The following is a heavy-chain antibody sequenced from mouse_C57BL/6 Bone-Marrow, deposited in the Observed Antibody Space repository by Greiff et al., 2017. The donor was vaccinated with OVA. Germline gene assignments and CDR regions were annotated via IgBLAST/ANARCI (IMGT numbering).Heavy chain of an antibody. Sequence: QVTLKVSGPGILQPSQTLSLTCSFSGFSLSTFGMGVGWIRQPSGKGLEWLAHIWWDDDKYYNPALKSRLTISKDTSKNQVFLKIVNVDTADTATYYCARPDGVYYAMDYWGQGTSVTVSS. CDR1: GFSLSTFGMG. J-gene: IGHJ4*01. CDR3: ARPDGVYYAMDY. CDR2: IWWDDDK. V-gene: IGHV8-8*01.